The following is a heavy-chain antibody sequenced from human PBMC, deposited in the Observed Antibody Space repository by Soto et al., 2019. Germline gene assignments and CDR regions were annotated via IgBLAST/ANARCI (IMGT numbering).Heavy chain of an antibody. J-gene: IGHJ6*02. CDR2: IYYSGST. CDR3: ARLGVTANGMDV. D-gene: IGHD2-21*02. CDR1: GGSISSSSYY. Sequence: QLQLQESGPGLVKPSETLSLTCTVSGGSISSSSYYWGWIRQPPGKGLEWIGSIYYSGSTYYNPSLKSRVTISVDTSKYQYSLKLSSVTGADTAVYYGARLGVTANGMDVWGQGTTLTVSS. V-gene: IGHV4-39*01.